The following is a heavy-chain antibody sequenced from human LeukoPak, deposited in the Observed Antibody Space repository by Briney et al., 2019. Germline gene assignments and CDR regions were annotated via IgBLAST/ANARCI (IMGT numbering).Heavy chain of an antibody. J-gene: IGHJ4*02. CDR1: GGSISSYY. V-gene: IGHV4-59*08. D-gene: IGHD3-22*01. CDR3: ARHGSVSSGALV. Sequence: SETLSLTCTVSGGSISSYYWSWIRQPPGEGLEWIGYIFYSGSTNYNPSLKSRVTISVDTSKNQFSLELSSVTAADTAVYYCARHGSVSSGALVWGQGTLVTVSS. CDR2: IFYSGST.